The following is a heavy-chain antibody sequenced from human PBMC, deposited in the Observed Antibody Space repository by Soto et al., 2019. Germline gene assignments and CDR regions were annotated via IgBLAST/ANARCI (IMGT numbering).Heavy chain of an antibody. CDR2: IYYSGST. CDR3: ATHLSPRRDIPDY. Sequence: AGTLSLTCTVSGCSISSSSYYWGWIRQPPGKGLEWIGSIYYSGSTYYNPSLKSRVTISVDTSKNQFYLKLSSVTAADTAVYYCATHLSPRRDIPDYWGQGTLVTVSS. J-gene: IGHJ4*02. D-gene: IGHD2-15*01. V-gene: IGHV4-39*01. CDR1: GCSISSSSYY.